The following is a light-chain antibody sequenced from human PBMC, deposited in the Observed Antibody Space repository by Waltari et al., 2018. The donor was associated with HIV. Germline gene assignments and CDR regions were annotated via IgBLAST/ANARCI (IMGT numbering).Light chain of an antibody. CDR1: ASPKPY. CDR3: LSADSSGTYV. V-gene: IGLV3-25*03. Sequence: SSELTQPPSVSVSPGQTARITCSGDASPKPYTHWFQQKPGQAPLVVIHKNTERPSGIPERFSASRSGTTVTLTSSGVQTDDEADYYCLSADSSGTYVFGPGTTVTVL. J-gene: IGLJ1*01. CDR2: KNT.